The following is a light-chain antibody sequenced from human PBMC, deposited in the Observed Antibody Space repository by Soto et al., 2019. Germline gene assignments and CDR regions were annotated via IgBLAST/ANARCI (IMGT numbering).Light chain of an antibody. V-gene: IGKV3-11*01. CDR1: QSISSY. J-gene: IGKJ3*01. CDR3: QRRGSAFT. CDR2: DAS. Sequence: EIVLTQSPSTLSVSPGERATLSCRASQSISSYLAWYQQKPGQAPRLLIYDASNRVAGTPDRFSGSGSETDFTLTISSLEVDDFAVYYCQRRGSAFTFGPGTTVDFK.